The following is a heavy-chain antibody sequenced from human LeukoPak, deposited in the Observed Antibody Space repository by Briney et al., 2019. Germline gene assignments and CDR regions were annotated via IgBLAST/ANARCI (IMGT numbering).Heavy chain of an antibody. CDR2: ISAYNGNT. CDR1: GYTFTSYG. Sequence: GASVKVSCKASGYTFTSYGISWVRQAPGQGLEWMGWISAYNGNTNYAQKLQGRVTMTTDTSTSTAYMELRSLRSDDTAVYYCARDRGLGRRILTGNTYYMDVWGKGTTVTVSS. V-gene: IGHV1-18*01. J-gene: IGHJ6*03. CDR3: ARDRGLGRRILTGNTYYMDV. D-gene: IGHD3-9*01.